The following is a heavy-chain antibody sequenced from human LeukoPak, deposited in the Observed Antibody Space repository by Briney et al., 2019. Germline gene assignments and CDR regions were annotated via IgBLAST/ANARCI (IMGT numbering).Heavy chain of an antibody. D-gene: IGHD6-13*01. CDR2: IYYSGST. Sequence: PSETLSLTCTVSGGSVSNGSYYWSWIRQPPGKGLEWIGYIYYSGSTNYNPSLKSRVTISVDTSKNQFSLKLSSVTAADTAVYYCARGQQLDLDYWGQGTLVTVSS. CDR3: ARGQQLDLDY. J-gene: IGHJ4*02. CDR1: GGSVSNGSYY. V-gene: IGHV4-61*01.